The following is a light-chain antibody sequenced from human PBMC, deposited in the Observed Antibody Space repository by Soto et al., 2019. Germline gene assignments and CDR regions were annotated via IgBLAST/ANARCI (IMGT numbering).Light chain of an antibody. CDR3: QYYDSSLSGYVV. Sequence: QSVLTQPPSVSGAPGQRVTISCTGSSSNIGAGYDVHWSQQLPGTAPKLLIYGNSNRPSGVPDRFSGSKSGTSASLAITGLQAEDEADYYCQYYDSSLSGYVVFGGGTKVTVL. CDR1: SSNIGAGYD. V-gene: IGLV1-40*01. CDR2: GNS. J-gene: IGLJ2*01.